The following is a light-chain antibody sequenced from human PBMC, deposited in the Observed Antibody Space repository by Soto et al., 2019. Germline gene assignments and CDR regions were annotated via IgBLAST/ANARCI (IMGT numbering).Light chain of an antibody. CDR1: SSDVGGYNY. J-gene: IGLJ1*01. CDR3: SSYTSSSTPYV. CDR2: DVT. V-gene: IGLV2-14*01. Sequence: QSVLTQPASVSGSPGQSITISCTGTSSDVGGYNYVSWYQQHPVKAPKLMIYDVTNRPSGVSDRFSGSKSGNTASLTISGLQAEHEADYYCSSYTSSSTPYVFGTGTKLTVL.